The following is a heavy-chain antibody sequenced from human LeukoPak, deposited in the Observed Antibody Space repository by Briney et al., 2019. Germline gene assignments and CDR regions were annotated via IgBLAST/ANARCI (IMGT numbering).Heavy chain of an antibody. CDR3: ARVLDVRFWGSYYFDY. CDR2: ISAYNGNT. D-gene: IGHD3-3*01. Sequence: ASVKVSCKASGYTFTSYGISWVRQAPGQGLEWMGWISAYNGNTNYAQKLQGRVTMTTDTSTSTAYVELRSLRSDDTAVYCCARVLDVRFWGSYYFDYWGQGTLVTVSS. CDR1: GYTFTSYG. V-gene: IGHV1-18*01. J-gene: IGHJ4*02.